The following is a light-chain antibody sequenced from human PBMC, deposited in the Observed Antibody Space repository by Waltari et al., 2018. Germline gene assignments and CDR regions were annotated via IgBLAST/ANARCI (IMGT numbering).Light chain of an antibody. CDR2: GDS. CDR1: QSVGSSY. Sequence: EIVLTQSPGTLSLSPGERATLSCRASQSVGSSYLAWYQQKPGQAPRLLVYGDSSRATGIPDRFSGSGSGTDFTLTISRLEPEDFAVYYCQQYGSSPWTFGQGTKVEIK. V-gene: IGKV3-20*01. CDR3: QQYGSSPWT. J-gene: IGKJ1*01.